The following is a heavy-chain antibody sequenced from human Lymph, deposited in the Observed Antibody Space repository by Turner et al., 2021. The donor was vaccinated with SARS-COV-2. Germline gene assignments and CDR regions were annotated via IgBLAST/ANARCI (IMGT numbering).Heavy chain of an antibody. CDR1: GYTLPELS. CDR3: ATDRSSGWPHYYYYTMDV. Sequence: VQLVQSGAEVKQPGASVQVSCKVSGYTLPELSMHWVRQAPGKGLGWMGGFDPEDGKTIYAQKFQGRVTRTEDTSTDTANMELSRLRSEDTAVYYCATDRSSGWPHYYYYTMDVWGQGTTVTVSS. D-gene: IGHD6-19*01. CDR2: FDPEDGKT. J-gene: IGHJ6*02. V-gene: IGHV1-24*01.